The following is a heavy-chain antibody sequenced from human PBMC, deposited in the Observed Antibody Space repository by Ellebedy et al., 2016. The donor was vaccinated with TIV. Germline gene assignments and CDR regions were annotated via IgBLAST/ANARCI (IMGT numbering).Heavy chain of an antibody. V-gene: IGHV3-23*01. D-gene: IGHD3-9*01. CDR1: GFSFSTCA. CDR3: ARDPRPYLRYGHYDF. J-gene: IGHJ4*02. Sequence: GESLKISCAASGFSFSTCAMAWVRQAPGKGLEWVSSISPSANTFYYADSVKGRFTISRDNSENTLFLQMRSLRADDTAVYYCARDPRPYLRYGHYDFWGQGTLVTVSS. CDR2: ISPSANTF.